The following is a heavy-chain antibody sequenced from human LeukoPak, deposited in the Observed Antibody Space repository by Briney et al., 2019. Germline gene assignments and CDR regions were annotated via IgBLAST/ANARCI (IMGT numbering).Heavy chain of an antibody. CDR2: ILADGGNK. Sequence: PGRSLRLSCAASGFTFSKHNMHGVRQAPGKGLEWVALILADGGNKYYAHSVKGRFTISRDNSNSTLYAQMNSLRVEDTAMYYCARDSGYSYGHGGDYWGQGTLVTVSS. J-gene: IGHJ4*02. V-gene: IGHV3-30-3*01. D-gene: IGHD5-18*01. CDR3: ARDSGYSYGHGGDY. CDR1: GFTFSKHN.